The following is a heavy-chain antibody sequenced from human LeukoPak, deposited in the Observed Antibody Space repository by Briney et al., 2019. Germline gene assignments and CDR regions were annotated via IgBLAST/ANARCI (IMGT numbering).Heavy chain of an antibody. CDR1: GFTFSSIA. Sequence: PGGSLRLSCAASGFTFSSIAMSWVRQAPGKGLEWVSAISGSGGSTYYADSVKGRFTISRDNSKNTLYLQMNSLRAEDTAVYYCAKVYVDTAMARAMIVGYYFDYWGQGTLVTVSS. D-gene: IGHD5-18*01. CDR2: ISGSGGST. J-gene: IGHJ4*02. V-gene: IGHV3-23*01. CDR3: AKVYVDTAMARAMIVGYYFDY.